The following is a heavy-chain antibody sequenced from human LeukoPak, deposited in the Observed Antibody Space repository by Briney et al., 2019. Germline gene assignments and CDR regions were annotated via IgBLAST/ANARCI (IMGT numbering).Heavy chain of an antibody. D-gene: IGHD2-15*01. CDR2: IKQDGSDK. CDR3: GRQRGGSCSEITCSNALDY. V-gene: IGHV3-7*01. J-gene: IGHJ4*02. CDR1: GFTFSSYS. Sequence: GGSLRLSCAASGFTFSSYSMNWVRQAPGKGLEWVANIKQDGSDKYYVDSVKGRFTISRDNAKNSLYLQMNSPRAEDTAVYYCGRQRGGSCSEITCSNALDYWGPGTLVTASS.